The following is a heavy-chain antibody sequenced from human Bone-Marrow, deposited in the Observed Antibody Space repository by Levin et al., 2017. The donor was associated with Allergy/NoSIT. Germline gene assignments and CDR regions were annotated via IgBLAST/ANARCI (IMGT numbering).Heavy chain of an antibody. V-gene: IGHV1-2*02. J-gene: IGHJ4*02. CDR1: GYTFAGFY. D-gene: IGHD1-26*01. CDR3: AKDMSGTWSDGGAVDY. CDR2: IHPNSGDT. Sequence: GESLKISCKASGYTFAGFYIHWVRQAPGQGLEWMGWIHPNSGDTNYAQKFHDRVTVTRDTSINTAYMEMSRLTSDDTAIYYCAKDMSGTWSDGGAVDYWGQGTLVTVSS.